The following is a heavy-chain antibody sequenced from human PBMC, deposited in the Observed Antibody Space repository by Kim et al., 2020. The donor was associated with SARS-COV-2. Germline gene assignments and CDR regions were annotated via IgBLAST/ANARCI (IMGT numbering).Heavy chain of an antibody. D-gene: IGHD1-26*01. V-gene: IGHV3-74*01. CDR3: VLNMVGTTAH. CDR1: GFTFSDYW. CDR2: INSDGSAT. Sequence: GGSLRLSCAASGFTFSDYWMHWVRQAPGKGLVWVSRINSDGSATTYVDSVKGRFAISRDNAKNTLSLQMNSLRAEDTAVYYCVLNMVGTTAHWGQGALVTVSS. J-gene: IGHJ4*02.